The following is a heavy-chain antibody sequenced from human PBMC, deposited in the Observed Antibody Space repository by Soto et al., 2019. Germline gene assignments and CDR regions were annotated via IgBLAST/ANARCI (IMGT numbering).Heavy chain of an antibody. Sequence: SVKVSCKASGGTFSSYAISWVRQAPGQGLEWMGGIIPIFGTANYAQKFQGRVTITADESTSTAYMELSSLRSEDTAVYYCVEGAARRGYYYYGMDVWGQGTTVTVSS. V-gene: IGHV1-69*13. CDR2: IIPIFGTA. D-gene: IGHD6-6*01. J-gene: IGHJ6*02. CDR1: GGTFSSYA. CDR3: VEGAARRGYYYYGMDV.